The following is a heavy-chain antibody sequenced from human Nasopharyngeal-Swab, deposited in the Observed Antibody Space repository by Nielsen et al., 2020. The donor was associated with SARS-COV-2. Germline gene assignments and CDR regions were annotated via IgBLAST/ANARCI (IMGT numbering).Heavy chain of an antibody. Sequence: GESLKISCVGSGFTFSSFWMNWVRQAPGKGLEWVANIRQDGGEKSYGDSVKGRFTISRDNAKNSVSLQMNSLRAEDTAVYYCAREGVGGFDVWGQGTMVTVSS. CDR2: IRQDGGEK. D-gene: IGHD2-15*01. CDR3: AREGVGGFDV. CDR1: GFTFSSFW. V-gene: IGHV3-7*04. J-gene: IGHJ3*01.